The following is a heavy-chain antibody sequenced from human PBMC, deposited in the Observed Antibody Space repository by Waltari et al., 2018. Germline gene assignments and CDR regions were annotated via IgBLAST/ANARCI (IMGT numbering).Heavy chain of an antibody. V-gene: IGHV1-2*02. D-gene: IGHD2-2*01. Sequence: QVQLVQSGAEVKKPGASVTVSCKASGYTFTGYYMPWVRPAPGQGLEWMGWINPNSGGTNYAQKFQGRVTMTRDTSISTAYMELSRLRSDDTAVYYCARDLAYCSSTSCPLGVWGQGTTVTVSS. CDR3: ARDLAYCSSTSCPLGV. CDR2: INPNSGGT. CDR1: GYTFTGYY. J-gene: IGHJ6*02.